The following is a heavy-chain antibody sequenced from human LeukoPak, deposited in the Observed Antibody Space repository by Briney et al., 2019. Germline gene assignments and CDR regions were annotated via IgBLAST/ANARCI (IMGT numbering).Heavy chain of an antibody. CDR2: INQDGSVT. CDR3: GRDRTKDSIDY. D-gene: IGHD2-15*01. Sequence: GGSLRLSCAASGFTFRNYGIHWVRQAPGKGPEWMANINQDGSVTSYVGSVEGRFTISRDNAKNSLFLQMDSLRAEDTALYYCGRDRTKDSIDYWGQGTLVTVSS. CDR1: GFTFRNYG. V-gene: IGHV3-7*01. J-gene: IGHJ4*02.